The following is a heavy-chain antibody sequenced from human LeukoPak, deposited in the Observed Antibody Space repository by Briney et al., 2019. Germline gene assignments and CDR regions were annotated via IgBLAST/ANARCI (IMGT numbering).Heavy chain of an antibody. CDR2: IYYSGST. V-gene: IGHV4-59*01. J-gene: IGHJ4*02. Sequence: SETLSLTCTVSGGSISSYYWSWIRQPPGKGLEWIGYIYYSGSTNYNPSLKSRVTISVDTSKNQFSLKLSSVTAADTAVYYCARGPQSRGYCDYWGQGTLVTVSS. CDR1: GGSISSYY. CDR3: ARGPQSRGYCDY. D-gene: IGHD2-21*02.